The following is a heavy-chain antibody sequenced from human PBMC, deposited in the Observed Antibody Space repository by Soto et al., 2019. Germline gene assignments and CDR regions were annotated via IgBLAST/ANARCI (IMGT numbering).Heavy chain of an antibody. CDR3: ARGDYGSGSYNYFDY. D-gene: IGHD3-10*01. J-gene: IGHJ4*02. CDR1: GGSISSYY. V-gene: IGHV4-59*01. Sequence: SETLSLTFTVSGGSISSYYWSWIRQPPGKGLEWIGYIYYSGSTNYNPSLKSRVTISVDTSKNQFSLKLSSVTAADTAVYYCARGDYGSGSYNYFDYWGQGTLVTVS. CDR2: IYYSGST.